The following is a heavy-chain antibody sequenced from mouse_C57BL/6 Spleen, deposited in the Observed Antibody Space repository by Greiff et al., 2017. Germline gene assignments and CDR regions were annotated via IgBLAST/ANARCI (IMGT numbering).Heavy chain of an antibody. V-gene: IGHV1-55*01. CDR3: AREGTTVVAHWYFDV. CDR1: GYTFTSYW. CDR2: IYPGSGST. D-gene: IGHD1-1*01. J-gene: IGHJ1*03. Sequence: QVQLQQPGAELVKPGASVKMSCKASGYTFTSYWITWVKQRPGQGLEWIGDIYPGSGSTNYNEKFKSKATLTVDTSSSTAYMQLSSLTSEDSAVYYCAREGTTVVAHWYFDVWGTRTTVTVSS.